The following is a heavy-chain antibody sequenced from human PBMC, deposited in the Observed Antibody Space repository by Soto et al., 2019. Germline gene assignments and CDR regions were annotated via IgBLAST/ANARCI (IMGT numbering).Heavy chain of an antibody. CDR2: IHNSGST. D-gene: IGHD6-13*01. CDR1: GASIYNGGYF. V-gene: IGHV4-30-4*02. CDR3: VRHSNSYRKALDY. J-gene: IGHJ4*02. Sequence: PSETLSLTCSVSGASIYNGGYFWSWIRQSPGKGLEWIGHIHNSGSTYNNPSLKSRVTISADTSKNQFSLELSSVTAADTAVYYCVRHSNSYRKALDYWGQGTLVTVSS.